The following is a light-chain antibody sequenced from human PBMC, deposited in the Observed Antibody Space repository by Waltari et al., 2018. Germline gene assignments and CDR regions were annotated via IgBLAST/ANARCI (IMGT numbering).Light chain of an antibody. CDR2: DAS. CDR1: QRVSSY. J-gene: IGKJ5*01. Sequence: EIVLTQSPATLSLSPGVRATLSCRCSQRVSSYLAWYHQKPGQAPRLLIYDASNRATGFPARFSGSGSGTDFTLAISSLAPEDFAVYYCQQRSKWPLTFGQGTRLEIK. CDR3: QQRSKWPLT. V-gene: IGKV3-11*01.